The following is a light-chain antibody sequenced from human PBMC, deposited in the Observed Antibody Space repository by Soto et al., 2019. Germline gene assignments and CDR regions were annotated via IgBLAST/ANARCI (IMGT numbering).Light chain of an antibody. CDR3: EQYDRNSTWT. J-gene: IGKJ1*01. Sequence: DIQMTQSPSTLPASLGDRFTITGRASQSISSLLAWCQQQPGKAPPLLIYDASTLESGVPPTLTGSGSGTTFTATISSLQPDDFGAYYCEQYDRNSTWTFGEGTKVDIK. CDR2: DAS. CDR1: QSISSL. V-gene: IGKV1-5*01.